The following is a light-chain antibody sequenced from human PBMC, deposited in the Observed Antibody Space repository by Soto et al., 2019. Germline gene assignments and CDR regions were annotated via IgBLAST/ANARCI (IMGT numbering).Light chain of an antibody. CDR3: QQANSFPFT. J-gene: IGKJ3*01. CDR2: TAS. V-gene: IGKV1-12*01. Sequence: IQMTQSPSSVSASVGDRVSITCRASQGISRWLAWYQQKPGKAPKLLIYTASRLQSGVPSRFSGSGSGADFTLTISSLPPEDFATYYGQQANSFPFTFGPGTKVDIK. CDR1: QGISRW.